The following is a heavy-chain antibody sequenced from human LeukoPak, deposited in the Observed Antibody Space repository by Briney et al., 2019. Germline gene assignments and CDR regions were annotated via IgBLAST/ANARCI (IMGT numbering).Heavy chain of an antibody. J-gene: IGHJ4*02. CDR1: GCTFTSYG. CDR3: ARGGGATRLDY. D-gene: IGHD1-26*01. CDR2: ISAYNGNT. V-gene: IGHV1-18*01. Sequence: ASVKVSCKASGCTFTSYGISWVRQAPGQGLEWMGWISAYNGNTNYAQKLQGRVTMSTDTSTSTAYMGMRSPRSEKTWWYYCARGGGATRLDYWGQGTLVTVSS.